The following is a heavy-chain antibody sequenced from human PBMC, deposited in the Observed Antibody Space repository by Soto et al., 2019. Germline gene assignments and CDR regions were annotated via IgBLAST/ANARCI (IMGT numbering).Heavy chain of an antibody. J-gene: IGHJ5*02. CDR2: INAYDGNT. V-gene: IGHV1-18*01. CDR3: ARSETADYGDYIT. Sequence: ASVKVSCKASGYTFTSYCMSWVRQAPGQGLEWMGWINAYDGNTNYAQKLQGRVTMTTDTSTSTAYMELRSLRSDDTAVYYCARSETADYGDYITWGQGTRVTAPQ. CDR1: GYTFTSYC. D-gene: IGHD4-17*01.